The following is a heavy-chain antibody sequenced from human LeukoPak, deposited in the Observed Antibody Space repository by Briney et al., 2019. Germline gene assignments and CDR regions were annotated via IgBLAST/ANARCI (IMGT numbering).Heavy chain of an antibody. V-gene: IGHV3-66*02. J-gene: IGHJ4*02. CDR3: AGRRVLDASFDY. D-gene: IGHD3-16*01. Sequence: PGGSLRLSXAASGFTVSGNYTSWVRQAPGKGLEWLSVIYSSDNTYYIDSVKGRFTISRDNSKNTLYLQMNSLRAEDTAVYYCAGRRVLDASFDYWGQGTLVTVSS. CDR1: GFTVSGNY. CDR2: IYSSDNT.